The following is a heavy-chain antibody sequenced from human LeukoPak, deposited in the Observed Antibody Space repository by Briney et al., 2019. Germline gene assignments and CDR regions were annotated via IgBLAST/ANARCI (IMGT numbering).Heavy chain of an antibody. Sequence: GGSLRLSCAASGFTFDDYAMHWVRQAPGKGLEWVSGISWNSGTIGYSDSVKGRFTISRDNAKNSLYLQMNSLRAEDTAVYYCARVGGVDTAMVTDYYYYMDVWGKGTTVTVSS. CDR1: GFTFDDYA. V-gene: IGHV3-9*01. CDR2: ISWNSGTI. D-gene: IGHD5-18*01. J-gene: IGHJ6*03. CDR3: ARVGGVDTAMVTDYYYYMDV.